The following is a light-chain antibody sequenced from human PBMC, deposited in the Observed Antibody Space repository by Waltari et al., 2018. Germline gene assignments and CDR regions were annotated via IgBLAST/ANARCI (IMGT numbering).Light chain of an antibody. CDR2: EAS. CDR1: QSVNTW. V-gene: IGKV1-5*03. J-gene: IGKJ2*01. CDR3: QQYDRYSPNN. Sequence: DIQMTQFPSTLSVSVGARVTITCRASQSVNTWLAWFQQKPGKAPKLLIYEASTLHSGVPSRFSGSGSGTEFTLTINSLQPDDFATYFCQQYDRYSPNNFGQGTKLEIK.